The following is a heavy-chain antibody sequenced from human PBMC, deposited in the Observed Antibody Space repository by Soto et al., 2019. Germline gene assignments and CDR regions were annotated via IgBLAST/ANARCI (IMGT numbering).Heavy chain of an antibody. J-gene: IGHJ4*02. CDR3: ARGAHYYDSSGQTGDY. V-gene: IGHV1-2*02. Sequence: QVQLVQSGAEVKKPGASVKVSCKASGYTFTGYYMHWVRQAPGQGLEWMGWINPNSGGTNYAQKFQGRGTMTRDTSISTAYMELSRLRSDDTAVYYCARGAHYYDSSGQTGDYWGQGTLVTVSS. D-gene: IGHD3-22*01. CDR2: INPNSGGT. CDR1: GYTFTGYY.